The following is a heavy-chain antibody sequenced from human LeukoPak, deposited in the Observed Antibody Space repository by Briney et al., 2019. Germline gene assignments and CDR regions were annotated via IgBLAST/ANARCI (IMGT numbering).Heavy chain of an antibody. Sequence: ASVKVSCKASGYTFTGYYMHWVRQAPGQGLEWMGWINPNSGGTYYAQKFQGRVTMTRDTSISTAYMELSRLRSDDTAVYYCARWRIVPAGSYDYWGQGTLVTVSS. CDR3: ARWRIVPAGSYDY. J-gene: IGHJ4*02. V-gene: IGHV1-2*02. CDR1: GYTFTGYY. D-gene: IGHD2-2*01. CDR2: INPNSGGT.